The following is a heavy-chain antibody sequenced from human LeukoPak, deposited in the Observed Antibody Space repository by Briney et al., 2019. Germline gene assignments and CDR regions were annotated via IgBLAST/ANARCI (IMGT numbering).Heavy chain of an antibody. Sequence: SETLSLTCTVSGGSISSGGYYWSWIRQPPGKGLEWIGYIYHSGSTYYNPSLKSRVTISVDRSKNQFSLKLSSVTAADTAVYYCARDSSSSSVDYWGQGTLVTVSS. V-gene: IGHV4-30-2*01. D-gene: IGHD6-6*01. J-gene: IGHJ4*02. CDR1: GGSISSGGYY. CDR2: IYHSGST. CDR3: ARDSSSSSVDY.